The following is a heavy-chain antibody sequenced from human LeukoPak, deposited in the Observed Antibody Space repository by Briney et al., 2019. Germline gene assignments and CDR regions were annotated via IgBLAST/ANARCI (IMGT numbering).Heavy chain of an antibody. J-gene: IGHJ4*02. D-gene: IGHD1-1*01. Sequence: SGPALLKPTPTLTLTCTFSGFSLSTSGMCVTWIRQPPGKALEWLARIDWDDDKYYSTSLKTRLTISKDTSRNQVVLTMTNMDPVDTATYYCARNNRLSTIDYWGQGTLVTVSS. CDR3: ARNNRLSTIDY. CDR2: IDWDDDK. V-gene: IGHV2-70*11. CDR1: GFSLSTSGMC.